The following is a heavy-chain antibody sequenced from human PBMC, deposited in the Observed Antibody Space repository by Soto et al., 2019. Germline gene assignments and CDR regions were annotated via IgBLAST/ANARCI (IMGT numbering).Heavy chain of an antibody. J-gene: IGHJ4*02. CDR1: GGTFSSYA. CDR3: ARARGYCSSTSCPPNFDY. Sequence: GAAVKVSCKASGGTFSSYAISWVRQAPGQGLEWMGGTIPIFGTANYAQKFQGGVTITADESTSTAYMELSSLRSEDTAVYYCARARGYCSSTSCPPNFDYWGQGTMVTVSS. D-gene: IGHD2-2*01. CDR2: TIPIFGTA. V-gene: IGHV1-69*13.